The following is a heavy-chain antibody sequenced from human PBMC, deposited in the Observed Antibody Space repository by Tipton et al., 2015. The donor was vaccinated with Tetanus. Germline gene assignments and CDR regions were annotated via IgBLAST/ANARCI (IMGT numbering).Heavy chain of an antibody. CDR2: ISAYTGNT. CDR3: ARDRLGAVAGTGGLNWFDP. CDR1: GYTFTSYG. J-gene: IGHJ5*02. V-gene: IGHV1-18*04. D-gene: IGHD6-19*01. Sequence: QLVQSGAEVKKPGASVKVSCKASGYTFTSYGISWVRQAPGQVLEWMGWISAYTGNTNYAQKLQGRVTMTTDTSTSTAYMELRSLRSDDTAVYYCARDRLGAVAGTGGLNWFDPWGQGTLVTVSS.